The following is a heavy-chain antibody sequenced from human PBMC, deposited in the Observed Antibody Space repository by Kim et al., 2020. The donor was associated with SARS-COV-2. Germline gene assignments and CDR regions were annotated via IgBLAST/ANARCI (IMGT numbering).Heavy chain of an antibody. J-gene: IGHJ4*02. D-gene: IGHD5-12*01. V-gene: IGHV3-74*01. CDR1: GFTFSSIG. Sequence: GGSLRLSCAASGFTFSSIGMNWVRQAPGKGLVWVSRINSDGSSTSYADSVKGRFTISRANAKNTLFLQMNSLRAEDTALYYCAGGYTFACWGQGTLVTVS. CDR2: INSDGSST. CDR3: AGGYTFAC.